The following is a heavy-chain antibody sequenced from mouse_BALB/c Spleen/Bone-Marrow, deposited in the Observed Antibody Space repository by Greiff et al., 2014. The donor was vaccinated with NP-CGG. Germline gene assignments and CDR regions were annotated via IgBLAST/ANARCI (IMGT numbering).Heavy chain of an antibody. CDR1: GYTFTDYA. V-gene: IGHV1-67*01. CDR2: ISTYSGNK. J-gene: IGHJ4*01. Sequence: QVQLQQSGPELVGPGVSVKISCKGSGYTFTDYAMNWVKQSHAKSLEWIGVISTYSGNKKYNNKFKGKATMTVDKSSSTAYMELARLTSEDSAIYYCARYGYGSSYYAMDYWGQGTSVTVSS. D-gene: IGHD1-1*01. CDR3: ARYGYGSSYYAMDY.